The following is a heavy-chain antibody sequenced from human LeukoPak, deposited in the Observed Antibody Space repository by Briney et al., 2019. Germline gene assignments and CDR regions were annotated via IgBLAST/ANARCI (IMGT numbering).Heavy chain of an antibody. CDR1: GGSISSSSYN. CDR2: IYYSGST. D-gene: IGHD2-2*01. J-gene: IGHJ4*02. CDR3: ARRGCGLTSCYLFDY. V-gene: IGHV4-39*01. Sequence: SETLSLTCTVSGGSISSSSYNWGWIRQPPGKGLEWIGSIYYSGSTYYNPSLKSRVTISVDTSKNQFSLKLSSVTAADTAVYYCARRGCGLTSCYLFDYWGQGTLVTVSS.